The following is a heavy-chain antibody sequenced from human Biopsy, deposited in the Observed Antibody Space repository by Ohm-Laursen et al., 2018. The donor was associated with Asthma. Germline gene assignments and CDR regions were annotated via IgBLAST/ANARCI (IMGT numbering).Heavy chain of an antibody. CDR2: IYTDGCT. CDR1: GFAICRGGYY. Sequence: TLSRTASGSGFAICRGGYYCRWTRKPPGRGLDWIGYIYTDGCTDYNPSLMSRLFMLVDTSMNQFSLKLTSGTAADTAVYFCARDAGSAWSSGLDAFDFWGHGTMVTVSS. J-gene: IGHJ3*01. CDR3: ARDAGSAWSSGLDAFDF. D-gene: IGHD6-19*01. V-gene: IGHV4-31*02.